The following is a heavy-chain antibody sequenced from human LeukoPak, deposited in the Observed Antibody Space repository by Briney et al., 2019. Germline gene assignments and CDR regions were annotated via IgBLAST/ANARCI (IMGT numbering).Heavy chain of an antibody. Sequence: ASVKVSCKASGFPFTNYYMHWVRQAAGQGLEWVGLINPTGTSTNYAQKFRGRVTMTRDTSTTTVYMELSSLRSEDTAVYYCAREESGGYFDYWGQGTLVTVSS. V-gene: IGHV1-46*01. CDR3: AREESGGYFDY. CDR2: INPTGTST. J-gene: IGHJ4*02. CDR1: GFPFTNYY. D-gene: IGHD2-8*02.